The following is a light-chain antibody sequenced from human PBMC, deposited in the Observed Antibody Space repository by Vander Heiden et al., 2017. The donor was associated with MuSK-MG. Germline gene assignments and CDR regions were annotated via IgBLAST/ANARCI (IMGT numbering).Light chain of an antibody. CDR3: QQYGSSRAFT. CDR2: GAS. V-gene: IGKV3-20*01. CDR1: QSVSSSY. Sequence: EIVLTQSPGTLSLSPGERATLSCRASQSVSSSYLAWYQQKPGQAPRLLIYGASSRATGIPDRFSGSGSGTDFTLTISRLEPEDFAVYYCQQYGSSRAFTFGPGTKVXIK. J-gene: IGKJ3*01.